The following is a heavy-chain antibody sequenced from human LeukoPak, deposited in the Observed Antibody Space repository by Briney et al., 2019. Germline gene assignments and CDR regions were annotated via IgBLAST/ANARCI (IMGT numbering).Heavy chain of an antibody. D-gene: IGHD3-22*01. J-gene: IGHJ4*02. CDR2: INPNSGGT. V-gene: IGHV1-2*02. CDR1: GYTFTGYY. CDR3: ASLYYYDSSGYYPTYDH. Sequence: ASVTVSCKASGYTFTGYYIHWVRQAPGQGLEWMGWINPNSGGTNYAQKFQGRVTMTRDTSISTAYMELSRLRSDDTAVYYCASLYYYDSSGYYPTYDHWGQGTLVTVSS.